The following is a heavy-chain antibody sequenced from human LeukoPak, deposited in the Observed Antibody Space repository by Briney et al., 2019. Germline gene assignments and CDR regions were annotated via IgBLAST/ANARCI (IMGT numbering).Heavy chain of an antibody. CDR1: GDSISSGNYY. CDR3: AATYRTRGYTYGYFDY. V-gene: IGHV4-39*01. D-gene: IGHD5-18*01. CDR2: IYYSGST. Sequence: SETLSLTCTVSGDSISSGNYYWRWIRQPPGKGLEWIGNIYYSGSTYYNPSLKSRVSMSLDTSKNQFSLKLSSVTAADTAVYYCAATYRTRGYTYGYFDYWGQGTLVTVPS. J-gene: IGHJ4*02.